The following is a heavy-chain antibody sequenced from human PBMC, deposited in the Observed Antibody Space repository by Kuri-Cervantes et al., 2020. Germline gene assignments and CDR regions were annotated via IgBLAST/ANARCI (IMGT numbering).Heavy chain of an antibody. CDR1: GDMFTDYT. CDR3: AREGLRQQRDWDY. V-gene: IGHV1-2*02. Sequence: ASVKVSCKASGDMFTDYTMHWIRQAPGQGLEWLGWLNPDNGGTTYAEKFQGRVTMTTDTSITTVYMELSGLKADDTAVYYCAREGLRQQRDWDYWGQGTLVTVSS. D-gene: IGHD3/OR15-3a*01. J-gene: IGHJ4*02. CDR2: LNPDNGGT.